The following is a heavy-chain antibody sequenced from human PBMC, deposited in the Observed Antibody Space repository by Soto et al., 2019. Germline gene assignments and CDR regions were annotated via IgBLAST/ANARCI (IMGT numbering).Heavy chain of an antibody. J-gene: IGHJ3*02. CDR3: ARPITRDAFDI. V-gene: IGHV3-72*01. CDR1: GFTFSDHY. D-gene: IGHD3-10*01. CDR2: TRNKANSYTT. Sequence: GGSLRLSCAASGFTFSDHYMDWVRQDPGKGLEWVGRTRNKANSYTTEYAASVKGRFTISRDDSKNSLYLQMNSLRTEDTAVYYCARPITRDAFDIWGQGTMVTVSS.